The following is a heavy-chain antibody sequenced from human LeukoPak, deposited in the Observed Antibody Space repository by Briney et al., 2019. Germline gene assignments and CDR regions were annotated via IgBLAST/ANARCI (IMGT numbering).Heavy chain of an antibody. Sequence: PSETLSLTCGVSGTSFSSYYWSWIRQTPGKGLEWIGEVNHSGYTNMNPSLKSRVTISVDTSKNQFSPMLTSVTAADTAVYFCARMTTGHDYWGQGTLVTVSS. CDR2: VNHSGYT. J-gene: IGHJ4*02. V-gene: IGHV4-34*01. D-gene: IGHD4-17*01. CDR1: GTSFSSYY. CDR3: ARMTTGHDY.